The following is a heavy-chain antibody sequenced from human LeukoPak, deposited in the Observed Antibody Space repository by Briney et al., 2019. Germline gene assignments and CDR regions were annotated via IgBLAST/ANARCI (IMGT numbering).Heavy chain of an antibody. CDR3: ARWWVGRDTADY. V-gene: IGHV1-18*01. CDR1: GYTFTRYA. D-gene: IGHD3-16*01. Sequence: GASVKVSCKASGYTFTRYAMNWLRQAPGQGLEWMGWINVYTGNTHYTQRLQGRVTMTTDTSTTTAYMELRSLRSDDTAVYYCARWWVGRDTADYWGQGTLVTVSS. CDR2: INVYTGNT. J-gene: IGHJ4*02.